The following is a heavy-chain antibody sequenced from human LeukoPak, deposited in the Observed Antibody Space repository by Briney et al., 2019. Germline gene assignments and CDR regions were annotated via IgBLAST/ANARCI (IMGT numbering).Heavy chain of an antibody. CDR2: ISASGGST. CDR1: GFTFSSYA. D-gene: IGHD1-26*01. J-gene: IGHJ4*02. Sequence: PGGSLRLSCAASGFTFSSYAMRWVRQAPRKGLEWVSGISASGGSTYYTDSVKGRFTISRDNSKNTLYLQMNSLRAEDTAVYYCAKDQGEWELLPCDYWGQGTLVTVSS. CDR3: AKDQGEWELLPCDY. V-gene: IGHV3-23*01.